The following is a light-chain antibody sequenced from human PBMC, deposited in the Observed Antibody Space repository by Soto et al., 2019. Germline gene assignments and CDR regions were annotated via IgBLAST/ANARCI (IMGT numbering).Light chain of an antibody. CDR3: QQYNNWPPIT. CDR1: QSVRSK. V-gene: IGKV3-15*01. CDR2: DAS. Sequence: EIVMTQSPGTLSVSPGERATLSCRASQSVRSKLAWYQQKPGQAPRLLIYDASTRATGIPAMFSGSGSGTEFTLTISSLQSEDFAVYYCQQYNNWPPITFGQGTRLEIK. J-gene: IGKJ5*01.